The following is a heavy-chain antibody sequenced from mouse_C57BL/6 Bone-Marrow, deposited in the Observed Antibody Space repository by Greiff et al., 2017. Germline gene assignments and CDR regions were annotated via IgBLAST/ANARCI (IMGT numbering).Heavy chain of an antibody. Sequence: EVKLVESGGDLVKPGGSLKLSCAASGFTFSSYGMSWVRQTPDKRLEWVATSSSGGSYTYYPDSVKGRFTISRDNAKNTLYLQMSSLKSEDTAMYYCARDPFYYGSSDWYFDVWGTGTTVTVSS. CDR2: SSSGGSYT. V-gene: IGHV5-6*01. CDR3: ARDPFYYGSSDWYFDV. D-gene: IGHD1-1*01. J-gene: IGHJ1*03. CDR1: GFTFSSYG.